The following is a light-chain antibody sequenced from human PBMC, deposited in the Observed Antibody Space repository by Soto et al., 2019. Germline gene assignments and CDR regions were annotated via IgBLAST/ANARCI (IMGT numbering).Light chain of an antibody. J-gene: IGKJ1*01. CDR3: QQYNGYPWT. V-gene: IGKV1-5*03. Sequence: DIQMTQSPSTLSASVGDRVTITCRASQSMSSWLAWYQRKPEKAPKLLIYRASILESGVPSSFSGSGSGTEFTLTISSLQPDDFATYYCQQYNGYPWTFGQGTKVEV. CDR2: RAS. CDR1: QSMSSW.